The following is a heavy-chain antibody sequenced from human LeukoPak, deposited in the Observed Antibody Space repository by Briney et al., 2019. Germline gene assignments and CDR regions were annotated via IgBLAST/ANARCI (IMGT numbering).Heavy chain of an antibody. CDR3: ARVCSYDSSGYASPHDAFDI. V-gene: IGHV1-2*02. D-gene: IGHD3-22*01. CDR1: GYTFTGYY. J-gene: IGHJ3*02. Sequence: ASVKVSCKASGYTFTGYYMHWVRQAPGQGREGMGWINPNSGGTNYAQKFQGRVTMTRDTSISTAYMELSRLRSDDTAVYYCARVCSYDSSGYASPHDAFDIWGQGTMVTVSS. CDR2: INPNSGGT.